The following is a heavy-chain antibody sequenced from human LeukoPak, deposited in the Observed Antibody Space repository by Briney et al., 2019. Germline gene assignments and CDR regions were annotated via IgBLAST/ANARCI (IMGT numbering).Heavy chain of an antibody. CDR3: AKTYYDSSAFYLDY. CDR1: GGSISSSSYY. V-gene: IGHV4-61*05. D-gene: IGHD3-22*01. Sequence: PSETLSLTCTVSGGSISSSSYYWGWIRQPPGKGLEWIGYIYYSGSTNYNPSLKSRVTISVDTSKNQFSLKLSSVTAADTAIYYCAKTYYDSSAFYLDYWGQGTLVTVSS. J-gene: IGHJ4*02. CDR2: IYYSGST.